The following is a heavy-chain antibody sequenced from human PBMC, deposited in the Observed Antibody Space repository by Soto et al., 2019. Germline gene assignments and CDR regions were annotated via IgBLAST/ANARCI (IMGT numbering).Heavy chain of an antibody. V-gene: IGHV1-3*01. D-gene: IGHD3-16*01. Sequence: GASVKLSSKASGYAFTSYAMNWVRQAPGQRLEWMGWINAGNGNTKYSQKFQGRVTITRDTSASTAYMELSSLRSEDTAVYYCARGLNVYYSDYWGQGTLVTVSS. J-gene: IGHJ4*02. CDR1: GYAFTSYA. CDR3: ARGLNVYYSDY. CDR2: INAGNGNT.